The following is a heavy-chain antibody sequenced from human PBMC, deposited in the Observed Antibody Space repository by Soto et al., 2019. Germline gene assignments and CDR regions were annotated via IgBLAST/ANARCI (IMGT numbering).Heavy chain of an antibody. J-gene: IGHJ4*02. D-gene: IGHD3-22*01. CDR3: ARSRDNYYDSSGYLDY. Sequence: GGSLRLSCAASGFTFSDYYMSWICQAPGKGLEWVSYISSSGSTIYYADSVKGRFTISRDNAKNSLYLQMNSLRAEDTAVYYCARSRDNYYDSSGYLDYWGQGTLVTVSS. V-gene: IGHV3-11*01. CDR2: ISSSGSTI. CDR1: GFTFSDYY.